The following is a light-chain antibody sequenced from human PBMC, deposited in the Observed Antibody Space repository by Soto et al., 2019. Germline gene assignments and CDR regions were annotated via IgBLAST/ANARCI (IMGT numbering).Light chain of an antibody. V-gene: IGKV1-5*01. J-gene: IGKJ1*01. CDR2: DAS. Sequence: DIQMTQSPSILSSSVGYVVTITCRSIQSISSWLAWYQQKPGKAPKLLIYDASSLESGVPSRFSGIGSGTEFPLTITSLQPDDFETYYCQQYDSDAWTFGQGTKVDIK. CDR3: QQYDSDAWT. CDR1: QSISSW.